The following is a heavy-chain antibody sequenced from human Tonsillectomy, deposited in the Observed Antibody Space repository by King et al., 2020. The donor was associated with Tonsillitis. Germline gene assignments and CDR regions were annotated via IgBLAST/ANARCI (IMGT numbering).Heavy chain of an antibody. CDR3: ATEKLSTS. CDR1: GFTFSSYA. J-gene: IGHJ4*02. CDR2: VSDSGGSR. V-gene: IGHV3-23*04. Sequence: DVQLVESGGGLVQPGGSLRLSCAASGFTFSSYAMTWVRQAPGKGLEWVSAVSDSGGSRYYADSVKGRFTISRDNSKNTLYLQMNSLRAEDTAVYFCATEKLSTSWGQGTLVTVSS. D-gene: IGHD2-2*01.